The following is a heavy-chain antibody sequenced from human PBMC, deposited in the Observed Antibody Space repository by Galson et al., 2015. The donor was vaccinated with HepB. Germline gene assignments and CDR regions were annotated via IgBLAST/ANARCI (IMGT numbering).Heavy chain of an antibody. J-gene: IGHJ3*02. V-gene: IGHV3-30-3*01. CDR3: ARDYQHIVVVIAKGNDAFEI. D-gene: IGHD2-21*01. Sequence: SLRLSCAASGFTFSSYAMHWVRQAPGKGLEWVAVISYDGSNKYYADSVKGRFTISRDNSKNTLYLQMNSLRAEDTAVYYCARDYQHIVVVIAKGNDAFEIWGQGTMVTVSS. CDR2: ISYDGSNK. CDR1: GFTFSSYA.